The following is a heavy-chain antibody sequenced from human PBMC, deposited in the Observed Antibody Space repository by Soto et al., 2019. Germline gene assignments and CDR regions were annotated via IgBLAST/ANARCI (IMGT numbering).Heavy chain of an antibody. J-gene: IGHJ6*02. CDR3: ARAIHGYNYRVDF. V-gene: IGHV1-69*01. D-gene: IGHD5-12*01. CDR1: RGTFTSDA. Sequence: QVQLVQSGAEVKKPGSSVKVACKASRGTFTSDAISWVRQAPGQGLEWMGGITPVFETPNYAHKFKGRVTITADESTGTAYMELSSLRSEDTAVYYCARAIHGYNYRVDFWGQGTTVTVSS. CDR2: ITPVFETP.